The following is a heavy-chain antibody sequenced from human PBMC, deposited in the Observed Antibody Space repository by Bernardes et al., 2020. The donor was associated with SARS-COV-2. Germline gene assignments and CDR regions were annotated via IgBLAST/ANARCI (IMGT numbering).Heavy chain of an antibody. V-gene: IGHV3-74*01. D-gene: IGHD1-26*01. CDR2: INEHGTIT. CDR3: ARDVAGREDF. CDR1: GVSFSTSA. Sequence: GGSLRLSRTTSGVSFSTSAMSWVRQVPGKGLVWVSRINEHGTITNYADSVKGRFTISRDNAKNTLFLQMSSLRAEDTAVYYCARDVAGREDFWGQGTPVTVSS. J-gene: IGHJ4*02.